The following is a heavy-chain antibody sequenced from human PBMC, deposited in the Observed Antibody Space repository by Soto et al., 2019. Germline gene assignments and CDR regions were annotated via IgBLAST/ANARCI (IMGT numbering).Heavy chain of an antibody. Sequence: QVQLVQSGPEVKKPGASVKVSCKASGYSFTRHGVSWVRQAPGEGLEWMGWISVKKGDTNYAQKFQGRLTLTTDTSTATAYMELRSLGSDDTAVYYWARDAAYNGSGGGLYGMDVWGQGSTVTASS. J-gene: IGHJ6*02. V-gene: IGHV1-18*01. CDR3: ARDAAYNGSGGGLYGMDV. CDR2: ISVKKGDT. D-gene: IGHD3-10*01. CDR1: GYSFTRHG.